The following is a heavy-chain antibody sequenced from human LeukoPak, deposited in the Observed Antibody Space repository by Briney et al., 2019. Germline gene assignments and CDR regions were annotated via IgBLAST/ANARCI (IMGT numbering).Heavy chain of an antibody. V-gene: IGHV3-7*01. D-gene: IGHD3-10*01. CDR2: IKQDGSVK. J-gene: IGHJ4*02. Sequence: GGSLRLSCAASGFTFSAFWMSWVRQAPGKGLEWVANIKQDGSVKYYVDSVKGRFTVSRDNAKNSLYLQTNSLRAEDTAVYYCARLWGDATIFDYWGQGTLVTVSS. CDR1: GFTFSAFW. CDR3: ARLWGDATIFDY.